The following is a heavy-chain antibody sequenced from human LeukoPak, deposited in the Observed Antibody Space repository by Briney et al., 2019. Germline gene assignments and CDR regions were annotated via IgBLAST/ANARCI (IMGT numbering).Heavy chain of an antibody. D-gene: IGHD6-13*01. CDR1: GYTFTSYY. J-gene: IGHJ4*02. CDR3: ARDLAAAGRDY. V-gene: IGHV1-46*01. Sequence: ASVKVSCKASGYTFTSYYMHWVRQAPGQGLEWMGIINPSGGSTSYAQKLQGRVTMTRDMSTSTVYMELSSLRSEDTAVYYCARDLAAAGRDYWGQGTLVTVSS. CDR2: INPSGGST.